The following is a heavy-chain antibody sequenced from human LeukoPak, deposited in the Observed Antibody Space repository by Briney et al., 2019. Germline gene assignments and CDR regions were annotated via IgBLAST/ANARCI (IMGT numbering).Heavy chain of an antibody. Sequence: SETLSLTCAVSGGSFSGYYWSWVRQPPGKGLEWVGEINHSGSTNYNPSLKSRVTTSVDTSKNKFSLMLSSMTAADTAASYCSGGIGGSSNGYYLDYWGQGTLFTVSS. CDR3: SGGIGGSSNGYYLDY. V-gene: IGHV4-34*01. CDR2: INHSGST. CDR1: GGSFSGYY. J-gene: IGHJ4*02. D-gene: IGHD5-18*01.